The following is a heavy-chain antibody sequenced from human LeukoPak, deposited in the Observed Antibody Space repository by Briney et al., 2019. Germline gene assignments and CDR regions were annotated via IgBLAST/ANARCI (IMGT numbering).Heavy chain of an antibody. CDR2: IYYSGST. J-gene: IGHJ5*02. V-gene: IGHV4-39*01. CDR1: GGSISSSSYY. CDR3: ARREDYYDSSGYSLWGDPHNWFDP. Sequence: PSETLSLTCTVSGGSISSSSYYWGWIRQPPGKGLEWIGSIYYSGSTYYNPSLKSRVTISVDTSKNQFSLKLSSVTAADTAVYYCARREDYYDSSGYSLWGDPHNWFDPWGQGTLVTVSS. D-gene: IGHD3-22*01.